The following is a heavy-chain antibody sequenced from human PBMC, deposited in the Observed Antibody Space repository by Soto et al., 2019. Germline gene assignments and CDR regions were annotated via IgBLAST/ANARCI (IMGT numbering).Heavy chain of an antibody. Sequence: EVQLVESGGGLIQPGGSLRLSCAASGFSVSSNYMNWVRQAPGKGLEWVSVIYSGGTTFYADSVKGRFTISRDSTKNTLYLQVNSLRAEDTAVDYCGREGLVGTTRYWYFDLWGRGTLVTVSS. CDR1: GFSVSSNY. V-gene: IGHV3-53*01. J-gene: IGHJ2*01. CDR2: IYSGGTT. CDR3: GREGLVGTTRYWYFDL. D-gene: IGHD1-26*01.